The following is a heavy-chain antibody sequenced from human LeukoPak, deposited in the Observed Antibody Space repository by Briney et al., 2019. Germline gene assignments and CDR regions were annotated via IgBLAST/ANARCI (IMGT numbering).Heavy chain of an antibody. J-gene: IGHJ5*02. CDR3: APFRRDSSGWYWFDP. CDR1: GGSIRSYY. Sequence: SETLSLTCTVSGGSIRSYYWSWIRQPPGKGLEWIGYIYYSGSTNYNPSLKSRVTISVDTSKNQFYLKLSSVTAADTAVYYCAPFRRDSSGWYWFDPWGQGTLVTVSS. V-gene: IGHV4-59*08. D-gene: IGHD6-19*01. CDR2: IYYSGST.